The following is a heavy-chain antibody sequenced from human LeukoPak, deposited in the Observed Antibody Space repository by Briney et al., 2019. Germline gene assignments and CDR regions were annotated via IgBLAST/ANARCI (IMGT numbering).Heavy chain of an antibody. CDR3: AGLLVCSTTSCYRVDY. Sequence: GGSLRLSCVASGFTFSTSSMNWVRQAPAKGLEWISYISSSSGTIYYADSVKGRFTISRDNARNSLYLQMSSLRAEDTAVYYCAGLLVCSTTSCYRVDYWGQGTLVTVSS. CDR2: ISSSSGTI. J-gene: IGHJ4*02. CDR1: GFTFSTSS. V-gene: IGHV3-48*01. D-gene: IGHD2-2*01.